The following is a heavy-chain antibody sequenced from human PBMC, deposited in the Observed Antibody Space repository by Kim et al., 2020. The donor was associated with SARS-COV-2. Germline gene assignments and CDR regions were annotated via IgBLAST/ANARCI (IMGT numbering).Heavy chain of an antibody. D-gene: IGHD1-1*01. CDR1: GGSISSGGYY. J-gene: IGHJ3*02. Sequence: SETLSLTCTVSGGSISSGGYYWSWIRQHPGKGLEWIGYIYYSGSTYYNPSLKSRVTISVDTSKNQFSLKLSSVTAADTAVYYCARDAPSRAELAFDIWGQGTMVTVSS. V-gene: IGHV4-31*03. CDR2: IYYSGST. CDR3: ARDAPSRAELAFDI.